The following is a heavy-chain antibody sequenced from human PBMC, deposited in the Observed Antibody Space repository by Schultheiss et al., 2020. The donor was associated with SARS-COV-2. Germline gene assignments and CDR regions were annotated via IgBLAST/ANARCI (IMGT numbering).Heavy chain of an antibody. CDR3: AKDIDYDFWSGYHCFDY. V-gene: IGHV3-7*03. D-gene: IGHD3-3*01. CDR2: INQDGSEK. CDR1: GFTFSSYW. J-gene: IGHJ4*02. Sequence: GGSLRLSCAASGFTFSSYWMSWVRQAPGKGLEWVANINQDGSEKYYVDSVKGRFTISRDNAKNSLYLQMNSLRAEDSALYYCAKDIDYDFWSGYHCFDYWGQGTLVTVSS.